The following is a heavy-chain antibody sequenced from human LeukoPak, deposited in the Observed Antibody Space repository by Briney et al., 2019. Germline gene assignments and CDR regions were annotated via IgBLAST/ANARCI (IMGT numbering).Heavy chain of an antibody. CDR1: GYTFTSYD. D-gene: IGHD6-6*01. V-gene: IGHV1-8*03. CDR2: MNPNSGNT. Sequence: ASVKVSCKASGYTFTSYDINWVRQATGQGLEWMGWMNPNSGNTGYAQKFQGRVTIIRNTSISTAYMELSSLRSEDTAVYYCARRGGSRSSSLDDNWFDPWGQGTLVTVSS. CDR3: ARRGGSRSSSLDDNWFDP. J-gene: IGHJ5*02.